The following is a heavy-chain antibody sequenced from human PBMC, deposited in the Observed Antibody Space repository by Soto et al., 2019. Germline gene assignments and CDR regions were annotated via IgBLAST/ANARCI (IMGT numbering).Heavy chain of an antibody. J-gene: IGHJ3*01. CDR2: IYSGGST. CDR1: GFTVSSNY. V-gene: IGHV3-66*01. D-gene: IGHD4-17*01. CDR3: TRVDYEFELDDAFDF. Sequence: PGGSLRLSCAASGFTVSSNYMSWVRQAPGKGLEWVSVIYSGGSTYYADSVKGRFTISRDNSKNTLYLQMNSLRTEDTAVYYCTRVDYEFELDDAFDFWGQGTLVTVSS.